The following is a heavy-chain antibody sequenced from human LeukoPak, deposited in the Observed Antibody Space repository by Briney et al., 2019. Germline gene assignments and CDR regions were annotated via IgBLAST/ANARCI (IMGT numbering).Heavy chain of an antibody. J-gene: IGHJ4*02. V-gene: IGHV4-4*02. CDR2: ISHVGST. CDR1: GDSISNGNW. D-gene: IGHD6-13*01. CDR3: TRSSGWWSLDY. Sequence: SETLSLTCTVSGDSISNGNWWNWVRLPPGKGLDWIGEISHVGSTKYSPSLKDRVTISKDNSKNQFSLKLDSVTAADTATYYCTRSSGWWSLDYWGQEALSPSPQ.